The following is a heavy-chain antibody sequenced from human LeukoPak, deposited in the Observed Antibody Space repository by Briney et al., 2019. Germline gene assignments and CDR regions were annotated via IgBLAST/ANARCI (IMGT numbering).Heavy chain of an antibody. CDR3: ARHVDGYSSALPRYYFDF. Sequence: SETLSLTCSVSGGSMRSSDYYWAWIRQPPGKGLEWIGNVFYSGSAHYNPSLKSRVTISADKSKNQFSLALSSVTAADTGVYYCARHVDGYSSALPRYYFDFWGQGILVTVSS. V-gene: IGHV4-39*01. CDR1: GGSMRSSDYY. D-gene: IGHD5-18*01. CDR2: VFYSGSA. J-gene: IGHJ4*02.